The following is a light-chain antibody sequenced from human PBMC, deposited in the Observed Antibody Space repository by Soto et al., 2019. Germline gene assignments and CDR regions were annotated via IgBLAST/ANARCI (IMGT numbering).Light chain of an antibody. Sequence: EIVLTQSPATLSLSPGERATLSCRASQSVSNYLAWYQQKPGQAPRLLIYDASNRATGIPARFSGSGSGTDFTLTISSLEPEDFAVYYCQLRNNWPLLTFGGGTKVEIK. CDR2: DAS. V-gene: IGKV3-11*01. CDR3: QLRNNWPLLT. J-gene: IGKJ4*01. CDR1: QSVSNY.